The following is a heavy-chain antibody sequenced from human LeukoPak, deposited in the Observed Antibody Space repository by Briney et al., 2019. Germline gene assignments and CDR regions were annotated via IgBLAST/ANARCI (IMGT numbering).Heavy chain of an antibody. V-gene: IGHV4-59*12. CDR2: SDYSGGT. D-gene: IGHD5-24*01. Sequence: SETLSLTCTVSGGSISGYYWSWIRQSPGKGLEWIGYSDYSGGTNYNPSLKSRVTISVDTSKNQFSLKLSSVTAADTAVYYCARSRRVGWFDPWGQGTLVTVSS. J-gene: IGHJ5*02. CDR1: GGSISGYY. CDR3: ARSRRVGWFDP.